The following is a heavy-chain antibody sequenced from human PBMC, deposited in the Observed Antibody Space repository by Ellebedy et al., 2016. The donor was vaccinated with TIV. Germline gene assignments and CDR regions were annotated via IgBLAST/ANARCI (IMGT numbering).Heavy chain of an antibody. CDR2: ISYDGSNK. J-gene: IGHJ6*02. CDR3: ARAYSAFWGYGMGV. Sequence: GESLKISCAASGFTFSSYAMHWVRQAPGKGLEWVAVISYDGSNKYYADSVKGRFTISRDNAKSSLYLQMNSLRAEDTAVYYCARAYSAFWGYGMGVWGQGTTVSVSS. CDR1: GFTFSSYA. V-gene: IGHV3-30-3*01. D-gene: IGHD1-26*01.